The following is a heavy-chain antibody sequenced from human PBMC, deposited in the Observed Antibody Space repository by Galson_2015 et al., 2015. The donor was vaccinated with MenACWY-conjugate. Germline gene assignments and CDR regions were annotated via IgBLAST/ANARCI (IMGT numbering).Heavy chain of an antibody. D-gene: IGHD2-2*01. CDR3: ARGPADHQEYFQH. V-gene: IGHV1-18*04. Sequence: SVKVSCKASGYAFTSYGISWVRQAPGQGLEWMGWISAYNGNTDHAQRLQGRVTMTRDTSTSTAYMELRSLRSDDTAVYYCARGPADHQEYFQHWGQGTLVTVSS. J-gene: IGHJ1*01. CDR2: ISAYNGNT. CDR1: GYAFTSYG.